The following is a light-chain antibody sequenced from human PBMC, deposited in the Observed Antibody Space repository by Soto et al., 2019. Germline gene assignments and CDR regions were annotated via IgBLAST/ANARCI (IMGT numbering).Light chain of an antibody. J-gene: IGKJ1*01. CDR2: GAS. CDR1: QSVSNN. CDR3: HQSNGWWT. V-gene: IGKV3-15*01. Sequence: EIVMTQSPATLSVSPGERATLSCRASQSVSNNLAWYQQKPGQAPRLLIYGASTRATGIPARFSGSGSGTEFTLTISSLQSEDFAVYYCHQSNGWWTFGQGTKVDIK.